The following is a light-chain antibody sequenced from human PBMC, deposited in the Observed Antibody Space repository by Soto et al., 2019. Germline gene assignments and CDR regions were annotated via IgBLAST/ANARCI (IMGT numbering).Light chain of an antibody. V-gene: IGKV1-33*01. J-gene: IGKJ4*01. Sequence: DIQMTQSPSSLSASVGDRVTITCQASQDISNYLNWYQQRPGKAPKLLIYDASNLETGVPSRFSGSGSGTDFTFTISSLQPEDIATYYCQQYDNLPLTCGGGTKGYIK. CDR1: QDISNY. CDR2: DAS. CDR3: QQYDNLPLT.